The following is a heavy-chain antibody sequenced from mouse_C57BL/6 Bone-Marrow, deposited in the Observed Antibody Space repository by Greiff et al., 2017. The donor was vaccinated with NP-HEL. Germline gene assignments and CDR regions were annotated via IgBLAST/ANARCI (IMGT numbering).Heavy chain of an antibody. V-gene: IGHV3-6*01. D-gene: IGHD1-1*01. J-gene: IGHJ2*01. CDR3: ARVITTVGPFDY. Sequence: EVQLQESGPGLVKPSQSLSLTCSVTGYSITSGYYWNWIRQFPGNKLEWMGYISYDGSNNYNPSLKNRISITRDTSKNQFFLKLNSVTTEDTATYYCARVITTVGPFDYWGQGTTLTVSS. CDR1: GYSITSGYY. CDR2: ISYDGSN.